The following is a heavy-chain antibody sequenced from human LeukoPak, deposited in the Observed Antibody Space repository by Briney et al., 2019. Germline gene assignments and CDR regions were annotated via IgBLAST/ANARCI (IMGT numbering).Heavy chain of an antibody. J-gene: IGHJ4*02. CDR3: ARHSCSSTSCYGAFDY. Sequence: SETQSLTCAVSGYSISSGYYWGWIRQPPGNGLEWIGSIYHSGSTYYNPSLKSRVTISVDTSKNQFSLKLSSVTAADTAVYYCARHSCSSTSCYGAFDYWGQGTLVTVSS. D-gene: IGHD2-2*01. V-gene: IGHV4-38-2*01. CDR1: GYSISSGYY. CDR2: IYHSGST.